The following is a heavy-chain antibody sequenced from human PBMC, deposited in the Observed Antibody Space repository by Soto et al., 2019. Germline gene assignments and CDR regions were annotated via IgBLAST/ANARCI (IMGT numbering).Heavy chain of an antibody. D-gene: IGHD4-4*01. CDR2: IYYRGST. J-gene: IGHJ6*02. V-gene: IGHV4-59*12. CDR1: GGSISSYY. CDR3: AASTVTTAYYYGMDV. Sequence: SETLSLTCTVSGGSISSYYWSWIRQPPGKGLEWIGYIYYRGSTNYNPSLKSRVTISVDTSKNQFSLKLSSVTAADTAVYYCAASTVTTAYYYGMDVWGQGTTVTVSS.